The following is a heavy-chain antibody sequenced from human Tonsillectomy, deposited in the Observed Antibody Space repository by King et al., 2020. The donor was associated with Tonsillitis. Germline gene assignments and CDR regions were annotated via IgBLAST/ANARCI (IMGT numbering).Heavy chain of an antibody. CDR1: GFTFDDYA. CDR3: AKRGYDSSGRMIIGYFDY. V-gene: IGHV3-9*01. CDR2: ISWNSGSI. J-gene: IGHJ4*02. Sequence: VQLVVSGGGLVQPGRSLRLSCAASGFTFDDYAMHWVRQAPGKGLEWVSGISWNSGSIGYADSVKGRFTISRDNAKNSLYLQMNSLRAEDTALYYCAKRGYDSSGRMIIGYFDYWGQGTLVTVSS. D-gene: IGHD3-22*01.